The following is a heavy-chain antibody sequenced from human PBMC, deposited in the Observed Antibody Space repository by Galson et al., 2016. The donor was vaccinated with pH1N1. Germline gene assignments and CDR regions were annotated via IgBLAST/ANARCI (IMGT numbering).Heavy chain of an antibody. CDR1: GTSISTYY. J-gene: IGHJ4*02. Sequence: SETLSLTCSVSGTSISTYYWNWIRQPPGKGLEWIGYISNSGITNYNPSLRSRVAISVDASKIQLSLRLTSVTAADTAVYYCARGFPSSTWSIWGPGTLVTVSS. CDR2: ISNSGIT. V-gene: IGHV4-59*12. D-gene: IGHD6-13*01. CDR3: ARGFPSSTWSI.